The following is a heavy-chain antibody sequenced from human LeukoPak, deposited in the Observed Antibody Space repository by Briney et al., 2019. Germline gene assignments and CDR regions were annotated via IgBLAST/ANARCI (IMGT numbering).Heavy chain of an antibody. D-gene: IGHD3-10*01. J-gene: IGHJ4*02. Sequence: GGSLRLSCAASGFTVSSNYMSWVRQAPGKGLEWVSVIYSGGSTYYADSAKGRFTISRDNSKNTLYLQMNSLRAEDTAVYYCARLTLYGSGSYVFDYWGQGTLVTVSS. CDR2: IYSGGST. CDR3: ARLTLYGSGSYVFDY. CDR1: GFTVSSNY. V-gene: IGHV3-53*01.